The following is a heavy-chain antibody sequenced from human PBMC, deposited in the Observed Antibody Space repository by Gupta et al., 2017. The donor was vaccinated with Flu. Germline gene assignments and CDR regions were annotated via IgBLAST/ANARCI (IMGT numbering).Heavy chain of an antibody. Sequence: EVQLVESGGGLVKPGGSLSLSCAASGFPFSHAWMSWVRQAPGKWLEWVGRIKSKTDGGTTDYAAPGKGRFTISRDDSKNTMDLQMNSRKTEDTAVYYCTARDRAYYGPDYWGQGTLVTVSA. CDR1: GFPFSHAW. D-gene: IGHD2-21*01. J-gene: IGHJ4*02. CDR2: IKSKTDGGTT. V-gene: IGHV3-15*01. CDR3: TARDRAYYGPDY.